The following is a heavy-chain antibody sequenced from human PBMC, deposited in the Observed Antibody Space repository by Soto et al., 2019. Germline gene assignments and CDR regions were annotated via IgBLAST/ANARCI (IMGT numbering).Heavy chain of an antibody. CDR2: IIPIFGTA. J-gene: IGHJ6*01. V-gene: IGHV1-69*13. CDR3: ARSDYGAYADYYYGMDV. D-gene: IGHD4-17*01. Sequence: ASVKVSCKASGGTFSSYAISWVRQAPGQGLEWMGGIIPIFGTANYAQKFQGRVTITADESTSTAYMELSSLRSEDTAVYYCARSDYGAYADYYYGMDVWGQGTTVTVSS. CDR1: GGTFSSYA.